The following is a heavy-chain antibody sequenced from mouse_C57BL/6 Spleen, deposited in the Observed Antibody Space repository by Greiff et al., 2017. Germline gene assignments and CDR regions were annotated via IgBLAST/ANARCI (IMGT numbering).Heavy chain of an antibody. CDR2: IHPNSGST. D-gene: IGHD1-1*01. J-gene: IGHJ4*01. CDR3: ARSDYYGSSYGYAMDY. Sequence: QVQLQQPGAELVKPGASVKLSCKASGYTFTSYWMHWVKQRPGQGLEWIGMIHPNSGSTNYNEKFKSKATLTVDKSSSTAYMQLSSLTSEDSAVYYCARSDYYGSSYGYAMDYWGQGTSVTVSS. CDR1: GYTFTSYW. V-gene: IGHV1-64*01.